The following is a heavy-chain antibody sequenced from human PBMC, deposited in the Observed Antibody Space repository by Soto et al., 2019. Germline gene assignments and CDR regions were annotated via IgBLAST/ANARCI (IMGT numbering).Heavy chain of an antibody. Sequence: PSETLSLTCTVSGGSVSSGDYSWSWIRQPPGKGLEWIGYIYYSGNTNYNPSIKSRVIISVDTSKNLFSLKLTSVTAADTAVYYCARIPVDTSMIYWLDPWGQGTRVTVSS. V-gene: IGHV4-61*08. CDR2: IYYSGNT. D-gene: IGHD5-18*01. J-gene: IGHJ5*02. CDR3: ARIPVDTSMIYWLDP. CDR1: GGSVSSGDYS.